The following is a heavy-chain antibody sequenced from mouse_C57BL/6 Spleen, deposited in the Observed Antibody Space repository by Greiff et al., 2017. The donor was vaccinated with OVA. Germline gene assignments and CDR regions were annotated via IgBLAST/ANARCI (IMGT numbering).Heavy chain of an antibody. CDR1: GFSLSTSNMG. CDR3: AQIERRCSSFLYWYFDV. J-gene: IGHJ1*03. CDR2: IWWNDDK. D-gene: IGHD1-1*01. Sequence: QVTLKVSGPGILQPSQTLSLTCSFSGFSLSTSNMGIGWIRQPSGKGLEWLAHIWWNDDKYYNPSLKSRLTLSKDTSNNQVFLKITSVDTADTATYYCAQIERRCSSFLYWYFDVWGTGTTVTVSS. V-gene: IGHV8-5*01.